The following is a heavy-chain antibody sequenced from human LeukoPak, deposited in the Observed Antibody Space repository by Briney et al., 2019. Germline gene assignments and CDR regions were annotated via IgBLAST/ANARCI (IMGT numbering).Heavy chain of an antibody. CDR2: ISDSGST. J-gene: IGHJ4*02. Sequence: SETLSLTCSVSGGSIRSHYWSWIRQPPGKGLEWIGYISDSGSTDYNPSLKSRVTISVDTSKNQSSLKLSSVTTADTAVYYCARFSSSWYIRFDYWGQGTLVTVSS. V-gene: IGHV4-59*11. CDR1: GGSIRSHY. CDR3: ARFSSSWYIRFDY. D-gene: IGHD6-13*01.